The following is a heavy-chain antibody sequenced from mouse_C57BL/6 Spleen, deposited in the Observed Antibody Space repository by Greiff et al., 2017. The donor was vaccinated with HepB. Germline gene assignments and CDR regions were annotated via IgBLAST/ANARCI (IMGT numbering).Heavy chain of an antibody. V-gene: IGHV1-20*01. J-gene: IGHJ2*01. CDR3: ARCGSSPYFDY. CDR1: GYSFTGYF. D-gene: IGHD1-1*01. CDR2: INPYNGDT. Sequence: VQLQQSGPELVKPGDSVKISCKASGYSFTGYFMNWVMQSHGKSLEWIGRINPYNGDTFYNQKFKGKATLTVDKSSSTAHMELRSLTSEVSAVYYCARCGSSPYFDYWGQGTTLTVSS.